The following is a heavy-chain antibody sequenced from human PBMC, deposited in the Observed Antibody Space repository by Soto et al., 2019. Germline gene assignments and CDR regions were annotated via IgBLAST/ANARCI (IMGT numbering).Heavy chain of an antibody. D-gene: IGHD6-19*01. CDR2: IKSETDGGTI. V-gene: IGHV3-15*07. J-gene: IGHJ4*02. CDR1: GFTFSNVW. CDR3: TPLALKYNSDWYPLSD. Sequence: EVQLVESGGGWVKPGGSLRLSCAGSGFTFSNVWMNWVRQAPGKGLEWVGRIKSETDGGTIDYAAPVKGRFTISRDDSNNTLYLQMNSLKTEDTATYYCTPLALKYNSDWYPLSDWGQGTRVTVSS.